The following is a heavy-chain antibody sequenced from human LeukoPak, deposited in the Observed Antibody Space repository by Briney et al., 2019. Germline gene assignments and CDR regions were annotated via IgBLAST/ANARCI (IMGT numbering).Heavy chain of an antibody. D-gene: IGHD1-26*01. CDR2: INPNSGGT. CDR3: AREGYAGSCFDY. Sequence: GASVKVSCKASEYTFTGYYMHWVRQAPGQGLEWMGWINPNSGGTNYAQKFQGRVTMTRDTSISTAYMELTRLTSDETAVYYCAREGYAGSCFDYWGQGTLVTVSS. V-gene: IGHV1-2*02. CDR1: EYTFTGYY. J-gene: IGHJ4*02.